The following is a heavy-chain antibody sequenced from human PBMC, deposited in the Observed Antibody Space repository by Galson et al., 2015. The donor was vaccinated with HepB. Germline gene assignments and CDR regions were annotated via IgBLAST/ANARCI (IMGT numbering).Heavy chain of an antibody. CDR2: INSDGSST. J-gene: IGHJ6*02. CDR1: GFTFSSYW. V-gene: IGHV3-74*01. CDR3: AREGPRFLGYGMDV. Sequence: SLRLSCAASGFTFSSYWMHWVRQAPGKGLVWVSRINSDGSSTSYADSVKGRFTISRDNAKNTLYLQMNSLRAEDTAVYYCAREGPRFLGYGMDVWGQGTTVTVSS. D-gene: IGHD3-16*01.